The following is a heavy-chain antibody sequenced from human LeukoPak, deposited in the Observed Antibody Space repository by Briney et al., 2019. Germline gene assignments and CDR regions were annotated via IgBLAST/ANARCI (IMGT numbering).Heavy chain of an antibody. J-gene: IGHJ4*02. V-gene: IGHV1-8*01. D-gene: IGHD3-9*01. Sequence: RASVKVSCKASGYTFTSYDINWVRQATGQGLEWMGWMNPNSGNTGYAQKFQGRVTMTRNTSISTAYTELSSLRSEDTAVYYCATGDSRLRYFDWLLEDSYYWGQGTLVTVSS. CDR3: ATGDSRLRYFDWLLEDSYY. CDR2: MNPNSGNT. CDR1: GYTFTSYD.